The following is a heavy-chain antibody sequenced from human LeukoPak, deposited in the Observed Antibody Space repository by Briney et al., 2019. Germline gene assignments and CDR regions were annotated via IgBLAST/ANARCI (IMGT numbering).Heavy chain of an antibody. CDR2: MNPNSGNT. Sequence: ASVKVSCKASGYTFTSYDINWVRQATGQGLEWMGWMNPNSGNTGYAQKFQGRVTITRNTSISTAYMELSSLRSEDTAVYYCARSIRYFDWLTPFDAFDIWGQGTMVTVSS. CDR3: ARSIRYFDWLTPFDAFDI. V-gene: IGHV1-8*03. CDR1: GYTFTSYD. J-gene: IGHJ3*02. D-gene: IGHD3-9*01.